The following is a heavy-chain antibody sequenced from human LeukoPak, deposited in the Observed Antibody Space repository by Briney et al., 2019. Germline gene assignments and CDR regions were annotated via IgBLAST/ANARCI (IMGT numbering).Heavy chain of an antibody. V-gene: IGHV4-61*02. J-gene: IGHJ4*02. CDR2: IYTSGST. Sequence: ASQTLSLTCTVSGGSISSGSYYWSWIRQPAGKGLEWIGRIYTSGSTNYNPSLKSRVTMSVDTSKNQFSLKLSSVADADTALYFCAREIVWFAERTRNFDYWGQGTLVTVSS. CDR3: AREIVWFAERTRNFDY. CDR1: GGSISSGSYY. D-gene: IGHD3-10*01.